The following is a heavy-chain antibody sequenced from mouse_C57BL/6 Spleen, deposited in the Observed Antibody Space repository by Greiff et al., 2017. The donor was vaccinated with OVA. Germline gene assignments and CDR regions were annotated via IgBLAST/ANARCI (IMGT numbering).Heavy chain of an antibody. V-gene: IGHV5-9-1*02. CDR1: GFTFSSYA. CDR3: TREHYGTFAY. CDR2: ISSGGDYI. D-gene: IGHD1-1*02. J-gene: IGHJ3*01. Sequence: EVQRVESGEGLVKPGGSLKLSCAASGFTFSSYAMSWVRQTPEKRLEWVAYISSGGDYIYYADTVKGRFTISRDNARNTLYLQMSSLKSEDTAMYYYTREHYGTFAYWGQGTLVTVSA.